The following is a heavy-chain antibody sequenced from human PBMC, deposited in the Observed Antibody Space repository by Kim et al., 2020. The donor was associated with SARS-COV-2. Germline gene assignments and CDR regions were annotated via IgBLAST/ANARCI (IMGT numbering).Heavy chain of an antibody. J-gene: IGHJ5*02. D-gene: IGHD3-22*01. Sequence: ASVKVSCKASGYTFTSYGISWVRQAPGQGLEWMGWISAYNGNTNYAQKLQGRVTMTTDTSTSTAYMELRSLRSDDTAVYYCARDPYYYDSRGWFDPWGQGTLVTVSS. CDR1: GYTFTSYG. CDR2: ISAYNGNT. V-gene: IGHV1-18*01. CDR3: ARDPYYYDSRGWFDP.